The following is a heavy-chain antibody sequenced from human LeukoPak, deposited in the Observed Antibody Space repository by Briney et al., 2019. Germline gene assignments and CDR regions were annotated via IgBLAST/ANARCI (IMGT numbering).Heavy chain of an antibody. CDR3: ARLRGGLWFVPSGYFDY. V-gene: IGHV4-39*07. Sequence: SETLSLTCTVSGGSISSSSYYWGWIRQPPGKGLEWIGSIYYSGSTYYNPSLKSRVTISVDTSKNQFSLKLSSVTAADTAVYYCARLRGGLWFVPSGYFDYWGQGTLVTVSS. J-gene: IGHJ4*02. D-gene: IGHD3-10*01. CDR1: GGSISSSSYY. CDR2: IYYSGST.